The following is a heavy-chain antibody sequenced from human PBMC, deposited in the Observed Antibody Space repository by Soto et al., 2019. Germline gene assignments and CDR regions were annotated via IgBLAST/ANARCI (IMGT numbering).Heavy chain of an antibody. V-gene: IGHV4-39*01. CDR1: NGSISSRSSY. CDR2: IYYIGNT. Sequence: QLQLQESGSGLVKPSETLSLTCIVSNGSISSRSSYWGWIRQTPGKGLEWIGSIYYIGNTYYNPSLKSRVXXXXXXXXXXXXXXXXSXXAADTAVYFCGGQDYGAKGYYFENWGQGALVTVSS. CDR3: GGQDYGAKGYYFEN. J-gene: IGHJ4*02. D-gene: IGHD4-17*01.